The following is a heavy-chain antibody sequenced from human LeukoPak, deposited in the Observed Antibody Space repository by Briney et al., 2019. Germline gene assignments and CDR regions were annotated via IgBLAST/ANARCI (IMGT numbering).Heavy chain of an antibody. CDR2: ISHTSDSI. D-gene: IGHD5-24*01. CDR3: ARATRNGYDY. CDR1: GLTFRIYG. Sequence: GGSLRLSCVASGLTFRIYGMNWVRQAPGKGPEWVSYISHTSDSILYADSVKGRFTMSRDNAKKSLYLQMNSLRAEDSAVYYCARATRNGYDYRGQGTLVTVSS. V-gene: IGHV3-48*01. J-gene: IGHJ4*02.